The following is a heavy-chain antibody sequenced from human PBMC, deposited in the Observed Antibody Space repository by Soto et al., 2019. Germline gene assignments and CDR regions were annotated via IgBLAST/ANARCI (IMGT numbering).Heavy chain of an antibody. V-gene: IGHV2-5*02. CDR3: AHRVLRSVFGLVTTTAIYFDF. D-gene: IGHD3-3*01. CDR2: IYWDDDK. Sequence: QITLNESGPTQVKPRQTLTLTCTFSGFSLTTSGVGVGWIRQSPGKAPEWLALIYWDDDKRYSPSLKSRLTIIKDTCKSQVVLTMADLDPADTATYYCAHRVLRSVFGLVTTTAIYFDFWGQGTPVAVSS. J-gene: IGHJ4*02. CDR1: GFSLTTSGVG.